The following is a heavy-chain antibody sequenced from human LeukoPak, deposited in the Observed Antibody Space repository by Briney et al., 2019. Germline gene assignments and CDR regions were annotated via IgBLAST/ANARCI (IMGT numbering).Heavy chain of an antibody. CDR3: ARDRNHGICSSTSCQAYFQH. V-gene: IGHV3-7*03. CDR1: GFTFSNYW. Sequence: GGSLGLSCAASGFTFSNYWMSWVRQAPGKGLEWVANIKQDGSEKYYVDSVKGRFTISRDNAKNSLYLQMNSLRAEDTAVYYCARDRNHGICSSTSCQAYFQHWGQGTLVTVSS. J-gene: IGHJ1*01. D-gene: IGHD2-2*01. CDR2: IKQDGSEK.